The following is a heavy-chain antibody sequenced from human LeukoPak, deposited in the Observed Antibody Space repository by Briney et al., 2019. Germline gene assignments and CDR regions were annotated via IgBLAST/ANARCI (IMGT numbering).Heavy chain of an antibody. CDR2: INVCNGNT. D-gene: IGHD5-18*01. CDR1: GYTFTNYG. Sequence: ASVKVSCKASGYTFTNYGISWVRQAPGQGLEWMGWINVCNGNTIYAQKLQGRVTMTTDTSTSTAYMELRSLRSDDTAVYYCARLAGTDMIGYFQDWGQGTLVTVSS. V-gene: IGHV1-18*01. J-gene: IGHJ1*01. CDR3: ARLAGTDMIGYFQD.